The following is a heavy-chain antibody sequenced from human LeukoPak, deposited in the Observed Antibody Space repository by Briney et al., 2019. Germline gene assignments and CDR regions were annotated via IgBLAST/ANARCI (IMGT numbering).Heavy chain of an antibody. CDR1: GFTFSSYS. Sequence: GGSLRLSCAASGFTFSSYSMNWVRQAPGKGLEWVSSISSSSSYIYYADSAKGRFTISRDNAKNSLYLQMNSLRAEDTAVYYCASLHYYYYYMDVWGKGTTVTVSS. V-gene: IGHV3-21*01. CDR2: ISSSSSYI. J-gene: IGHJ6*03. CDR3: ASLHYYYYYMDV.